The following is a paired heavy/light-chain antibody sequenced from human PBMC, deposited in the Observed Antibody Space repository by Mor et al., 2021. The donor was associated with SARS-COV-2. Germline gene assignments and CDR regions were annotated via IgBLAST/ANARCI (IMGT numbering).Heavy chain of an antibody. D-gene: IGHD3-10*01. CDR3: ARLWFGESVNWLDP. CDR1: GYSFTNYW. Sequence: EVQLVQSGTEVKKPGESLKISCKGSGYSFTNYWIVWVRQVPGKGLEWMGIIYPSDSDTKYSPSFQGQVTISADKSISTAYLQWSSLKASDTAMYYCARLWFGESVNWLDPWGQGTLVTVSS. CDR2: IYPSDSDT. J-gene: IGHJ5*02. V-gene: IGHV5-51*01.
Light chain of an antibody. CDR3: CSYADTNTWV. CDR1: SSDVGGYNY. V-gene: IGLV2-11*01. Sequence: QSALTQPRSVSGSPGQSVTISCTGTSSDVGGYNYVSWYQQHPGTAPKLMIYDVSKRPSGVPDRFSGSKSGHTASLTISGLQAEDGADYYCCSYADTNTWVFGGGTELSVL. J-gene: IGLJ3*02. CDR2: DVS.